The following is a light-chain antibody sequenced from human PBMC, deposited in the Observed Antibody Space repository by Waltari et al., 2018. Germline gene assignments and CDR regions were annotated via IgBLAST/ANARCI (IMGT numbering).Light chain of an antibody. CDR3: QSYDSDRSWV. Sequence: FILTQPHSVSESPGKTVTISCTGSGGSFAFNYAQWHQQRPDSTPPTVIYADSQRPSGVPDRFSGSIDSSSNSASLTISGLRTEDEADYYCQSYDSDRSWVFGGGTHLTVL. CDR2: ADS. J-gene: IGLJ3*02. CDR1: GGSFAFNY. V-gene: IGLV6-57*02.